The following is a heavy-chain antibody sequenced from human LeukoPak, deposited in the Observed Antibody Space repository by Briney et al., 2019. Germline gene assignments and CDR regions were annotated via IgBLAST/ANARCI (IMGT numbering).Heavy chain of an antibody. D-gene: IGHD6-13*01. CDR2: VYYSGST. CDR3: ARGGRRTGIAAAGRPDRFDY. Sequence: SETLSLTCTVSGGSISTYYWSWIRQPPGKGLHWIGYVYYSGSTNYNPSLKSRVTISVDTSKNQFSLKLSSVTAADTAVYYCARGGRRTGIAAAGRPDRFDYWGQGTLVTVSS. J-gene: IGHJ4*02. CDR1: GGSISTYY. V-gene: IGHV4-59*12.